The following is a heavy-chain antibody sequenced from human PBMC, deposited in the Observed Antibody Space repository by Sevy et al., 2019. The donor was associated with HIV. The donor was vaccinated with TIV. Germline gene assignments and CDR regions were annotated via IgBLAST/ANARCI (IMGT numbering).Heavy chain of an antibody. CDR1: GGSISSGGYY. CDR3: ARGGTYYDFWSGYYKDYYYYGMDV. J-gene: IGHJ6*02. D-gene: IGHD3-3*01. Sequence: SETLSLTCTVSGGSISSGGYYWSWIRQDPGKGLEWIGYIYYSGSTYYNPSLKSRVTISVDTSKNQFSLKLSSVTAADTAVYYCARGGTYYDFWSGYYKDYYYYGMDVWGQGTTVTVSS. V-gene: IGHV4-31*03. CDR2: IYYSGST.